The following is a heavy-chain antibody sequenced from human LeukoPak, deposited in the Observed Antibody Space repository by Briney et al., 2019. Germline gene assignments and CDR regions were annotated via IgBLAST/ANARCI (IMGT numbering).Heavy chain of an antibody. CDR2: IFYSGST. J-gene: IGHJ4*02. D-gene: IGHD3-10*01. CDR1: GGSISSGGYY. Sequence: SQTLSLTCTVSGGSISSGGYYLSWIRQHPGKGLEWIGYIFYSGSTDYNPSLKSRVIISVDTSKNQFSLKLSSVTAADTAVCYCASSMVRGVIAFDYWGQGTLVTVSS. V-gene: IGHV4-31*03. CDR3: ASSMVRGVIAFDY.